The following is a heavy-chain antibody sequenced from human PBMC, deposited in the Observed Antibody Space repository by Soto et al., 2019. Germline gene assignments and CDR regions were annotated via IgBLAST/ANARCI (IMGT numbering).Heavy chain of an antibody. V-gene: IGHV3-30*02. Sequence: GGSLRLSCEASGFTFRNSGMEWIRQAPGKGLEWVARIWYDGSSQYYADSVKGRFTISRDNSKNTLYMEMNSVRVEDTAVYYCARDMDRNYYGLDVWGQGTTVTVSS. CDR1: GFTFRNSG. J-gene: IGHJ6*02. CDR3: ARDMDRNYYGLDV. D-gene: IGHD3-10*01. CDR2: IWYDGSSQ.